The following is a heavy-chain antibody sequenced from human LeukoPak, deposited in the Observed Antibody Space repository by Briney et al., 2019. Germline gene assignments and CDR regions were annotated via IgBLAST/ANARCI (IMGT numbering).Heavy chain of an antibody. CDR3: AASTYYYDSSGPDAFDI. Sequence: SVKVSCKASGFTFTSSAMQWVRQARGQRLEWIGWIVVGSGNTNYAQKFQERVTITRDMSTSTAYMELSSLRSEDTAVHYCAASTYYYDSSGPDAFDIWGQGTMVTVSS. D-gene: IGHD3-22*01. CDR2: IVVGSGNT. J-gene: IGHJ3*02. V-gene: IGHV1-58*02. CDR1: GFTFTSSA.